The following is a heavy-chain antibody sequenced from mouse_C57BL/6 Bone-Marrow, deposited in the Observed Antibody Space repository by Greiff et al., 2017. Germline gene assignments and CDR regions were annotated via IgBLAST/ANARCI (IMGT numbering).Heavy chain of an antibody. J-gene: IGHJ2*01. V-gene: IGHV1-81*01. CDR1: GYTFTSYG. Sequence: VKLVESGAELVRPGASVKLSCKASGYTFTSYGISWVKQRTGQGLEWIGEIFPSSGNTYYNEKFKGKDTMTADKSSSTAYMALRSLTSEDSSVYFWAKYYYGSFGYGCRGTTLTVSA. CDR3: AKYYYGSFGY. D-gene: IGHD1-1*01. CDR2: IFPSSGNT.